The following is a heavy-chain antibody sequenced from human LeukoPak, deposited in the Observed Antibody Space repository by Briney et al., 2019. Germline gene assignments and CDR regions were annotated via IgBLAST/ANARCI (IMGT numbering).Heavy chain of an antibody. CDR3: ARPSEAAAADY. V-gene: IGHV5-51*01. Sequence: GESLEISFKGSGYSFTSYWIGWVRPMPGKGLEWMGIIYPGDSDTRYSPSFQGQVTISADKSISTAYLQWSSLKASDTAMYYCARPSEAAAADYWGQGTLVTVSS. CDR1: GYSFTSYW. J-gene: IGHJ4*02. CDR2: IYPGDSDT. D-gene: IGHD6-13*01.